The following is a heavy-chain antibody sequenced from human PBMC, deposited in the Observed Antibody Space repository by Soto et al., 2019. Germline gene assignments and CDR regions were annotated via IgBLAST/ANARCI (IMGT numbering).Heavy chain of an antibody. Sequence: VASVKVSCKASGYTFTSYDINWVRQATGQGLEWMGWMNPNSGNTGYAQKFQGRVTMTRNTSISTAYMELSSLRSEDTAVYYCAGLRDIAARRRVYYYYGMDVWGQGTTVTVSS. J-gene: IGHJ6*02. V-gene: IGHV1-8*01. CDR1: GYTFTSYD. D-gene: IGHD6-6*01. CDR2: MNPNSGNT. CDR3: AGLRDIAARRRVYYYYGMDV.